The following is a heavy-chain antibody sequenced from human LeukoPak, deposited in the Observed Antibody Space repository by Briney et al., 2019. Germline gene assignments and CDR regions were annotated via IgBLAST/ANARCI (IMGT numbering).Heavy chain of an antibody. CDR1: GFTFSNYG. CDR3: AKSGGLWFGDLLVDY. D-gene: IGHD3-10*01. Sequence: TGGSLRLSCAASGFTFSNYGMHWVRQAPGKGLEWVAFIRYDGSNKCYADSVKGRFTISRDNSKNTLYLQMNSLRAEDTAVYYCAKSGGLWFGDLLVDYWGQGTLVTVSS. CDR2: IRYDGSNK. J-gene: IGHJ4*02. V-gene: IGHV3-30*02.